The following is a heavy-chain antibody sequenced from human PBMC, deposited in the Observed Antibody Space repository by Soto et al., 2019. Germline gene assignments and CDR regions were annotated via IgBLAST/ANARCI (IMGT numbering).Heavy chain of an antibody. CDR2: ISANNGHT. CDR1: GYTFANYG. J-gene: IGHJ6*02. V-gene: IGHV1-18*01. Sequence: ASVKVSCKASGYTFANYGFSWVRQAPGQGLEWMGWISANNGHTKYAQKFQGRVTMTTDTSTGTSYMEMRSLRSDDTAVYYCARRDTHYDTLTGSPLDVWGQ. D-gene: IGHD3-9*01. CDR3: ARRDTHYDTLTGSPLDV.